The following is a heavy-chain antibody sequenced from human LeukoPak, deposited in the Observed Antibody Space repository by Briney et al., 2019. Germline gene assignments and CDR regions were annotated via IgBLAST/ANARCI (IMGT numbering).Heavy chain of an antibody. CDR3: AKVRYCSGVNCYPDDN. CDR1: GFPFSSHG. J-gene: IGHJ4*02. CDR2: ISPGGGPT. V-gene: IGHV3-23*01. Sequence: GGSLRLSCAGSGFPFSSHGINWVRLAPGKGLEWVSGISPGGGPTYYADSVKGRFTISRDNSKNTLYLQMNSLRAEDTAVYYCAKVRYCSGVNCYPDDNWGQGTLVTVSS. D-gene: IGHD2-15*01.